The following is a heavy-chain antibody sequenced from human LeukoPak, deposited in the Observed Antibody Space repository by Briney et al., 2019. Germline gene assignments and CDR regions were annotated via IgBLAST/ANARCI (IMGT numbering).Heavy chain of an antibody. CDR3: ARVKRKYQVLKPLHETPSHYFDY. D-gene: IGHD2-2*01. V-gene: IGHV1-2*02. CDR2: INPNSGGT. CDR1: GYTFTGYY. Sequence: ASVKVSCKASGYTFTGYYMHWVRQAPGQGLEWMGWINPNSGGTNYAQKFQGRVTMTRDTSISTAYMELSRLRSDDTAMYYCARVKRKYQVLKPLHETPSHYFDYWGQATLVTVSS. J-gene: IGHJ4*02.